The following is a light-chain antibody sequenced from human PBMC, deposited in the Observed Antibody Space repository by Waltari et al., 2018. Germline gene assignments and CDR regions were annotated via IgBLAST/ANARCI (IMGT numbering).Light chain of an antibody. Sequence: QSVLTQPPSVSGAPGQRVTIPCTGRSPNIGPGFAVPWYQQLPGTAPKLLIYGNNNRPSGVPDRFSGSKSGTSASLAITGLQAEDEADYYCQSYGSDWVFGGGTKLTVL. J-gene: IGLJ3*02. CDR2: GNN. V-gene: IGLV1-40*01. CDR3: QSYGSDWV. CDR1: SPNIGPGFA.